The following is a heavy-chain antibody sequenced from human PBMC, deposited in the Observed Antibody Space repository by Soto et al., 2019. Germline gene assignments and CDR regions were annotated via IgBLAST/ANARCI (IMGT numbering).Heavy chain of an antibody. CDR3: ARSNWNDVSYFDY. V-gene: IGHV1-18*01. D-gene: IGHD1-1*01. Sequence: GASVKVSCKASGYTFTSYGISWVRQAPGQGLEWMGWISAYNGHTHYAQNLQGRVTMTTDTSTSTVYMELSSLRSEDTAVYFCARSNWNDVSYFDYWGQGTLVTVSS. CDR1: GYTFTSYG. CDR2: ISAYNGHT. J-gene: IGHJ4*02.